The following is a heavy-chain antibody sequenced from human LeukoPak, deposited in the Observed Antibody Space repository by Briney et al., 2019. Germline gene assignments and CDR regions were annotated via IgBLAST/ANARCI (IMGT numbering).Heavy chain of an antibody. CDR1: GFTFSSYA. V-gene: IGHV3-23*01. CDR2: ISGSGDNT. Sequence: GGSLRLSCAASGFTFSSYAMSWVRQAPGKGLEWVSGISGSGDNTYYADSVKGRFTISRDNSKNTLYVQVNSLGTEVTAAYYCAKGSYYDSSGSFYFDYWGQGTLVTVSS. J-gene: IGHJ4*02. CDR3: AKGSYYDSSGSFYFDY. D-gene: IGHD3-22*01.